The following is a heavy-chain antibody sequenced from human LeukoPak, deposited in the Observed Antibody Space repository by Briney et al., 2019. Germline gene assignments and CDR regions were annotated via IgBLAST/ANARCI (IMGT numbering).Heavy chain of an antibody. J-gene: IGHJ6*02. CDR2: IYYSGST. Sequence: LETLSLTCTVSGGSISSYYWSWIRQPPGKGLEWIGYIYYSGSTNYNPSLKSRVTISVDTSRNQFSLKLSSVTAADTAVYYCARHDGGNSYYYGMDVWGQGTTVTVSS. CDR3: ARHDGGNSYYYGMDV. V-gene: IGHV4-59*08. CDR1: GGSISSYY. D-gene: IGHD4-23*01.